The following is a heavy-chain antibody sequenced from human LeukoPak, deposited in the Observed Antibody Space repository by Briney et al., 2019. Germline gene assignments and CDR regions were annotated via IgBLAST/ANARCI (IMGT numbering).Heavy chain of an antibody. J-gene: IGHJ6*03. CDR2: IYYSGST. CDR3: ARGGGSYYYYYMDV. V-gene: IGHV4-59*11. D-gene: IGHD3-16*01. Sequence: PSETLSLTRTVSGGSISSHYWSWIRQPPGKGLEWIGYIYYSGSTNYNPSLRSRVTISVDTSKNQFSLKLSSVTAADTAVYYCARGGGSYYYYYMDVWGKGTTVTVSS. CDR1: GGSISSHY.